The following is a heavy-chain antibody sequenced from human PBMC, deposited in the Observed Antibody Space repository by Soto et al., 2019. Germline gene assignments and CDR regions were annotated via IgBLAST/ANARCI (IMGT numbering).Heavy chain of an antibody. J-gene: IGHJ5*02. CDR1: GGSISSYY. V-gene: IGHV4-59*08. CDR3: ARSAIVVVPAAMWYNWFDP. Sequence: QVQLQESGPGLVKPSETLSLTCTVSGGSISSYYWSWIRQPPGKGLEWIGYIYYSGSTNYNPSHKSRVTISVDTSKNQFSLKLSSVTAADTAVYYCARSAIVVVPAAMWYNWFDPWGQGTLVTVSS. D-gene: IGHD2-2*01. CDR2: IYYSGST.